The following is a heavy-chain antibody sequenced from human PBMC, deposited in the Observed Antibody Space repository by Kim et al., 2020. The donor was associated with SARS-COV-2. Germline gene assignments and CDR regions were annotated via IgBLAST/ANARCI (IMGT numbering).Heavy chain of an antibody. CDR3: ASAPRSTTSRHPADY. CDR2: ISYDGSNK. D-gene: IGHD2-2*01. Sequence: GGSLRLSCAASGFTFSSYAMYWARQAPGKGLEWVAVISYDGSNKFYADSVKDRFTISRDNSKNTLYLQMNSLRVEDTAVYSCASAPRSTTSRHPADYWGQGTLVTVSS. J-gene: IGHJ4*02. CDR1: GFTFSSYA. V-gene: IGHV3-30-3*01.